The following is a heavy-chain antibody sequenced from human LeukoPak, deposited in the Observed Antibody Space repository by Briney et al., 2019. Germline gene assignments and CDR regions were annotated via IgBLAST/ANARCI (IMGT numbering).Heavy chain of an antibody. V-gene: IGHV1-8*01. J-gene: IGHJ4*02. CDR2: MNPNSGNT. CDR3: ARGMARGSYPVADYFDY. D-gene: IGHD6-19*01. CDR1: LYTFPKYD. Sequence: ASVKVSCKESLYTFPKYDIIWVRQPTGQGLEWMGWMNPNSGNTGYAQKFQGRVTMTTNTSISTAYMELSSLRSDDTAVYYCARGMARGSYPVADYFDYWGQGTLVTVSS.